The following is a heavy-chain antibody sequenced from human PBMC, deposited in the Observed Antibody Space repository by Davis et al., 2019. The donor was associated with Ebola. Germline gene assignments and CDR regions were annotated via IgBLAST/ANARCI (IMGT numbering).Heavy chain of an antibody. V-gene: IGHV1-18*04. D-gene: IGHD3-3*01. J-gene: IGHJ3*02. CDR2: ISAYNGNT. Sequence: ASVKVSCKASGYTFTGYYMHWVRQAPGQGLEWMGWISAYNGNTNYAQKLQGRVTMTTDTSTSTAYMELRSLRSDDTAVYYCARDSPITIFGVVTYYDAFDIWGQGTMVTVSS. CDR1: GYTFTGYY. CDR3: ARDSPITIFGVVTYYDAFDI.